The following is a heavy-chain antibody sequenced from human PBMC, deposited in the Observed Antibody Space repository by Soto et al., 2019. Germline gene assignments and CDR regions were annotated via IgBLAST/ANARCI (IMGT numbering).Heavy chain of an antibody. CDR2: ISSNGGST. CDR1: GFTFSSYA. CDR3: VKGDSYYDFWSGYYGPPGFDWFDP. J-gene: IGHJ5*02. V-gene: IGHV3-64D*06. D-gene: IGHD3-3*01. Sequence: EVQLVESGGGLVQPGGSLRLSCSASGFTFSSYAMHWVRQAPGKGLEYVSAISSNGGSTYYADSVKGRFTISRDNSKNTLYLQMSSLRAEDTAVYYCVKGDSYYDFWSGYYGPPGFDWFDPWGQGTLVTVSS.